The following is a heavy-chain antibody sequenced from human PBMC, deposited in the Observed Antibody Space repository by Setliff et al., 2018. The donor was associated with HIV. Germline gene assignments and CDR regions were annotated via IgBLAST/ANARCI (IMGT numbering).Heavy chain of an antibody. CDR1: GGSISSGTYY. Sequence: SETLSLTCTVAGGSISSGTYYWSWIRQHPGKGLEWIGYMYYNGSTYSNPSLKSRVTVSQDTSKNQFSLKLSSVTAADTAVYYCARDSANGKTANLNYLDVWGKGTTVTSP. V-gene: IGHV4-31*03. D-gene: IGHD2-8*01. J-gene: IGHJ6*03. CDR3: ARDSANGKTANLNYLDV. CDR2: MYYNGST.